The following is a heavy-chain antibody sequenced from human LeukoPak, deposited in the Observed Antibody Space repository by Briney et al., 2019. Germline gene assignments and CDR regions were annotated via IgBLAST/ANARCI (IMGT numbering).Heavy chain of an antibody. J-gene: IGHJ3*02. D-gene: IGHD1-26*01. CDR1: AGSISSYY. V-gene: IGHV4-59*01. Sequence: SETLSLTCTVSAGSISSYYWNWIRQPPGKGLEWIGYIYYSGITNYNPSLKSRVTISVGTSKSQFPLTLTSVTAADTALYYCARAGRWEGRPHAFDIWGQGTMVTVSS. CDR3: ARAGRWEGRPHAFDI. CDR2: IYYSGIT.